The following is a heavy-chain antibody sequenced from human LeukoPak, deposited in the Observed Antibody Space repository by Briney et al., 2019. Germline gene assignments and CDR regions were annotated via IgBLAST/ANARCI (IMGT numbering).Heavy chain of an antibody. CDR2: IYTSGST. Sequence: PSETLSLTCTVSGGSISSYYWSWIRQPAGKGLEWIGRIYTSGSTNYNPSLKSRVTMSVDTSKNQFSLKLSSVTAADTAVYYCARDNTGETVSITIFGVVTTNYYYYGMDVWGQGTTVTVSS. J-gene: IGHJ6*02. D-gene: IGHD3-3*01. V-gene: IGHV4-4*07. CDR3: ARDNTGETVSITIFGVVTTNYYYYGMDV. CDR1: GGSISSYY.